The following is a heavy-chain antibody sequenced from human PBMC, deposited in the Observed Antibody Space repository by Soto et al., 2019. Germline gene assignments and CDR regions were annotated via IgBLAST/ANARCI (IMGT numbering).Heavy chain of an antibody. CDR2: IYYSGST. J-gene: IGHJ5*02. Sequence: PSDTLALTCTVSGGSISSYYWSWIRQPPGKGLEWIGYIYYSGSTNYNPSLKSRVTISVDTSKNQFSLKLSSVTAADTAVYYCARGPPAYCGGDCYFWWFDPWGQGTLVTVSS. V-gene: IGHV4-59*07. CDR3: ARGPPAYCGGDCYFWWFDP. CDR1: GGSISSYY. D-gene: IGHD2-21*02.